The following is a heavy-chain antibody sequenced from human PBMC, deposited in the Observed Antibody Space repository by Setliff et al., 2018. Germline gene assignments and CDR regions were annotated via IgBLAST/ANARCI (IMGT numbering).Heavy chain of an antibody. CDR3: TTSPISSGWHSNFDYNMDV. Sequence: GGSLRLSCTASGFTFSNAWMSWVRQAPGKGLEWVGRIKRITDSGTTDHAAPVKGRFTVLRDDSISTLYLQMNSLKTEDTAVYYCTTSPISSGWHSNFDYNMDVWGQGTTVTVSS. V-gene: IGHV3-15*01. D-gene: IGHD6-19*01. CDR2: IKRITDSGTT. CDR1: GFTFSNAW. J-gene: IGHJ6*02.